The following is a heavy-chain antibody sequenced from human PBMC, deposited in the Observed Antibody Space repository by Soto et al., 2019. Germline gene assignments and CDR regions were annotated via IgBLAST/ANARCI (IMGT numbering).Heavy chain of an antibody. CDR3: ARIIGYCRNNDCSWTFDI. CDR2: FYPGDSTS. CDR1: GYSFISYW. D-gene: IGHD2-15*01. Sequence: PRESLKISCKTSGYSFISYWVAWVRQLPGKGLEWMGTFYPGDSTSTYSPSFQGQVTISVDKSISTAYLQLSSLKASDTAMYYCARIIGYCRNNDCSWTFDIWGQGTMVTVSS. J-gene: IGHJ3*02. V-gene: IGHV5-51*01.